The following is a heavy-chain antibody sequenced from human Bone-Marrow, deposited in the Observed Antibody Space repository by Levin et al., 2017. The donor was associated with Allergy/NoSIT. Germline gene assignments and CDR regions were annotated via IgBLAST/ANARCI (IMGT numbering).Heavy chain of an antibody. CDR2: ISGSGGST. Sequence: GGSLRLSCAASGFTFSSYAMSWVRQAPGKGLEWVSAISGSGGSTYYADSVKGRFTISRDNSKNTLYLQMNSLRAEDTAVYYCAKDQPPSSRWALWQYFDYWGQGTLVTVSS. CDR3: AKDQPPSSRWALWQYFDY. CDR1: GFTFSSYA. V-gene: IGHV3-23*01. D-gene: IGHD3-16*01. J-gene: IGHJ4*02.